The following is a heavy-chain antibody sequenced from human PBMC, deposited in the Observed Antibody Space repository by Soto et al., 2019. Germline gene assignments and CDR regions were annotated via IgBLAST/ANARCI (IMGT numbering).Heavy chain of an antibody. V-gene: IGHV4-30-2*01. J-gene: IGHJ4*02. CDR1: GGSISSGGYS. Sequence: QLQLQESGSGLVKPSQTLSLTCAVSGGSISSGGYSWSWIRQPPGKGLEWIGYLYHSGSNYYTPSLKLLVTISLARSKHQFSLKLSSVTAADTALYYSARGLHYVTPFDYWGQGTLVTVSS. CDR2: LYHSGSN. CDR3: ARGLHYVTPFDY. D-gene: IGHD2-21*01.